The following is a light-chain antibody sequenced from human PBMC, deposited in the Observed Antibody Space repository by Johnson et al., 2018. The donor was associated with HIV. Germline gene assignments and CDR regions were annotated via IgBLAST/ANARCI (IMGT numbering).Light chain of an antibody. J-gene: IGLJ1*01. CDR2: DNN. Sequence: QSVLTQPPSVSAAPGQKVTISCSGSSSNIGNSYISWYQQLPGTAPKLLIYDNNKRPSGIPDRFSGSKSGTSATLGITGLQSGDEADYYCGTWDASLSVNVFGPGTKVTVL. CDR1: SSNIGNSY. V-gene: IGLV1-51*01. CDR3: GTWDASLSVNV.